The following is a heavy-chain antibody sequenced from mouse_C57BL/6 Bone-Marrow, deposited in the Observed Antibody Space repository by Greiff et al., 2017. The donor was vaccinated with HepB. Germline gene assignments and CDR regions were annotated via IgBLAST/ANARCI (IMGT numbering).Heavy chain of an antibody. CDR3: TTDYGNFLLYFDY. J-gene: IGHJ2*01. D-gene: IGHD2-1*01. CDR1: GFNIKDDY. Sequence: VHVKQSGAELVRPGASVKLSCTASGFNIKDDYMHWVKQRPEQGLEWIGWIDPENGDTEYASKFQGKATITADTSSNTAYLQLSSLTSEDTAVYYCTTDYGNFLLYFDYWGQGTTLTVSS. V-gene: IGHV14-4*01. CDR2: IDPENGDT.